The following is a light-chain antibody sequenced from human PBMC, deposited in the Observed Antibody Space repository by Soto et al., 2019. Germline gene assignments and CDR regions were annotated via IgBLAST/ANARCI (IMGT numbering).Light chain of an antibody. V-gene: IGKV3-20*01. J-gene: IGKJ4*01. CDR1: QSVSSSY. Sequence: EIVLTQSPGTLSLSPGERATLSCRASQSVSSSYLAWYQQKPGQAPRLLIYGASRRATGIPDRFSGSGSGTDFTLTISRLEPEDFAVYYYQQYGSSPRTFGGGTKVEIK. CDR3: QQYGSSPRT. CDR2: GAS.